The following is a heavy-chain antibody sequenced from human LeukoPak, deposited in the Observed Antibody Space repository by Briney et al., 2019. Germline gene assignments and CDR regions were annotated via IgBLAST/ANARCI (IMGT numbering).Heavy chain of an antibody. CDR1: GFTLSNYW. CDR2: LHSGGTST. D-gene: IGHD6-25*01. J-gene: IGHJ4*02. V-gene: IGHV3-74*01. Sequence: PGGSLRLSCAASGFTLSNYWMHWIRQAPGKGLVWVSRLHSGGTSTSYADSVRGRFTISRDNARNSLYLQMNTLRAEDTAVYYCARSGWPYYFDYWGQGTLVTVSS. CDR3: ARSGWPYYFDY.